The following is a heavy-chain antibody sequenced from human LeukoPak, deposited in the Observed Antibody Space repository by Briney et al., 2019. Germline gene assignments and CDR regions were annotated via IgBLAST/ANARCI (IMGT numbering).Heavy chain of an antibody. CDR1: GFTFSSYG. CDR3: ARRARGSYLYYFDY. Sequence: GSLRLSCAASGFTFSSYGMHWVRQPPGKGLEWIGSIFYSGSTYYNPSLKSRVTISVDTSKNQFSLKLSSVTAADTAVYYCARRARGSYLYYFDYWGQGTLVTVSS. CDR2: IFYSGST. D-gene: IGHD3-10*01. J-gene: IGHJ4*02. V-gene: IGHV4-39*01.